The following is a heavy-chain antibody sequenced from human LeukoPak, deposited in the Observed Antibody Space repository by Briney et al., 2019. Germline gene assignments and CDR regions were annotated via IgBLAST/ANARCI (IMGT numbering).Heavy chain of an antibody. V-gene: IGHV3-21*01. CDR2: ISSSSSYI. J-gene: IGHJ4*02. CDR1: GFTFSSYS. D-gene: IGHD2/OR15-2a*01. Sequence: RGALRLSCAASGFTFSSYSMNWVRQAPAKGLEWVSSISSSSSYIYYAHSAKGRFTISRDNAKNSLYLQMNSLRAEDTAVYYCARTPGETFYVSDYGGQGTLVTVSS. CDR3: ARTPGETFYVSDY.